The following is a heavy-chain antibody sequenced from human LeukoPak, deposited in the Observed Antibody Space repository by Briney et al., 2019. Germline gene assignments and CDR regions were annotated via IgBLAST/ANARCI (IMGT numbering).Heavy chain of an antibody. Sequence: SETLSLTCTVSGGSMSSSSYYWGWIRQSPGKGLEWIGSIYYSGANHYNPSLKSRVTMSADTSKNQFSVKLTSVTATDTAVYYCVRVRGYWLVRGYLDYWGQGTQVTASS. CDR3: VRVRGYWLVRGYLDY. D-gene: IGHD6-19*01. CDR2: IYYSGAN. V-gene: IGHV4-39*02. J-gene: IGHJ4*02. CDR1: GGSMSSSSYY.